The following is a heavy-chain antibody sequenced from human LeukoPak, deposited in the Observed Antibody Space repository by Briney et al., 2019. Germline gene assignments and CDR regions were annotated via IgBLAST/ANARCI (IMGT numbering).Heavy chain of an antibody. CDR2: IKQDGSEK. Sequence: GGSLRLSCAASGFTFSSYSMSWVRQAPGKGLEWVANIKQDGSEKYYVDSVKGRFTISRDNAKNSLYLQMNSLRAEDTAVYYCARDRSWEFYWGQGTLVTVSS. J-gene: IGHJ4*02. CDR1: GFTFSSYS. V-gene: IGHV3-7*01. D-gene: IGHD1-26*01. CDR3: ARDRSWEFY.